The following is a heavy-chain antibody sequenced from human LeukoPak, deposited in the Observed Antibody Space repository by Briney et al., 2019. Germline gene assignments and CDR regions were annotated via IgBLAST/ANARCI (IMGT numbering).Heavy chain of an antibody. J-gene: IGHJ5*02. CDR1: GFTFSSYA. CDR3: ANSNWFDP. Sequence: GGSLRLSCAASGFTFSSYAMSWVRQAPGKGLEWVSSISGSGAGTKYADSVKGRFNISRDNPENTLYLQMNSLRAEDTAVYYCANSNWFDPWGQGTLVTVSS. V-gene: IGHV3-23*01. CDR2: ISGSGAGT.